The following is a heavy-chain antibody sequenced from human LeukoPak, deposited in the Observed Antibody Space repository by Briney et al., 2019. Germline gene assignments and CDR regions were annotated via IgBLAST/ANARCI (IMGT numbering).Heavy chain of an antibody. J-gene: IGHJ6*02. CDR3: ARVQAGSISSWYHITGYYYYGMDV. CDR2: MNPNSGNT. CDR1: GYTFTSYD. D-gene: IGHD6-13*01. Sequence: ASVKVSCKASGYTFTSYDINWVRQATGQGLEWMGWMNPNSGNTGYAQKFRGRVTMTRNTSISTAYMELSSLRSEDTAVYYCARVQAGSISSWYHITGYYYYGMDVWGQGTTVTVSS. V-gene: IGHV1-8*01.